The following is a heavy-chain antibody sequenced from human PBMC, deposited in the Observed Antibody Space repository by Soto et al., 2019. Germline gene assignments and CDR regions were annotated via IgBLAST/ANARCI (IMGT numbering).Heavy chain of an antibody. CDR2: IIPVFGTA. J-gene: IGHJ6*02. D-gene: IGHD4-17*01. Sequence: QVQLVQSGAEVKKPGSSVKVSCKASGGSLSNYGISWVRQAPGQGLEWMGGIIPVFGTANYAQKFQGRVTITAVESTSIVYMVVTSLRSEDTAVYYCARGDATKIVVTTYYGMDVWGQGTTVTVSS. CDR3: ARGDATKIVVTTYYGMDV. CDR1: GGSLSNYG. V-gene: IGHV1-69*12.